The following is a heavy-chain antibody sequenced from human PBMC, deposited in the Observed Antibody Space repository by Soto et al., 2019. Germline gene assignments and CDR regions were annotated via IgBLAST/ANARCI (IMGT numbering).Heavy chain of an antibody. CDR1: GFTVSSNY. CDR2: IYSGGST. D-gene: IGHD5-12*01. Sequence: EVQLVESGGGLVQPGGSLRLSCAASGFTVSSNYMSWVRQAPGKGLEWVSVIYSGGSTYYSDSVKGRFTISRHNSKNTLYLQMNSLRAEEKGVYYCARAGYDPPPGAFDIWGQGTMVTVSS. CDR3: ARAGYDPPPGAFDI. V-gene: IGHV3-53*04. J-gene: IGHJ3*02.